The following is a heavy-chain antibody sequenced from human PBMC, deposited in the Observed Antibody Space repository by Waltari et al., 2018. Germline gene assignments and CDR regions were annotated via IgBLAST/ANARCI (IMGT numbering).Heavy chain of an antibody. CDR1: SSA. D-gene: IGHD1-26*01. Sequence: QVQVVQSGAEVEKPGASVKVSCTTSSSALSWVRQAPGQGLEWMGWFSVHSGAPNYAQNFRDRVIMTADTATRTAYLEVRNLRSDDTAGYYCARDSNHWDPRYMDVWGKGTTVTVSS. V-gene: IGHV1-18*01. J-gene: IGHJ6*03. CDR2: FSVHSGAP. CDR3: ARDSNHWDPRYMDV.